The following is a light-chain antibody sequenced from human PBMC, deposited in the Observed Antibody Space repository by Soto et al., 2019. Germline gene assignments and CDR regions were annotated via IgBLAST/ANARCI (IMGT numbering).Light chain of an antibody. Sequence: QPVLTQSPSASDSLGASVKLTCTLSSGHSSYAIAWHQQQPEKGPRYLMKLKSDGNHSKGDGIPDRFSGSSSGAERYLTISSLQSEDEADYYCQTWGTGPWVFGGGTKVTVL. CDR2: LKSDGNH. V-gene: IGLV4-69*01. CDR1: SGHSSYA. J-gene: IGLJ3*02. CDR3: QTWGTGPWV.